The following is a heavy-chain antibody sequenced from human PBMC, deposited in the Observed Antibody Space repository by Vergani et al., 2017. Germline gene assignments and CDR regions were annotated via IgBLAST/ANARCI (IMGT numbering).Heavy chain of an antibody. D-gene: IGHD2-15*01. CDR2: IYYSGST. CDR1: GGSISSYY. Sequence: QVQLQESGPGLVKPSETLSLTCTVSGGSISSYYWSWIRQPPGKGLEWIGYIYYSGSTNYNPSLKSRVTISVDTSKNQFSLKLSSVTAADTAVYYCASLKWGSWDYYYMDVWGEGTTVTVSS. J-gene: IGHJ6*03. CDR3: ASLKWGSWDYYYMDV. V-gene: IGHV4-59*01.